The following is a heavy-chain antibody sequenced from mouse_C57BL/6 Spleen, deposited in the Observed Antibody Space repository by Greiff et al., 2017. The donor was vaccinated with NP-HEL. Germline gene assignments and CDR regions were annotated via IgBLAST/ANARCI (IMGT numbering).Heavy chain of an antibody. D-gene: IGHD1-1*01. CDR1: GYTFTDYY. Sequence: EVQLQQSGPELVKPGASVKISCKASGYTFTDYYMNWVKQSHGKSLEWIGDINPNNGGTSYNQKFKGKATLTVDKSSSTAYMELRSLTSEDSAVYYCGITTVVAFDYWGQGTTLTVSS. CDR2: INPNNGGT. J-gene: IGHJ2*01. CDR3: GITTVVAFDY. V-gene: IGHV1-26*01.